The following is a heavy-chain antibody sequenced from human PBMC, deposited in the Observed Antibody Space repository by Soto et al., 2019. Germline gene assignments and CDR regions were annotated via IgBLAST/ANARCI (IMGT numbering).Heavy chain of an antibody. CDR1: GGSINSVDYY. V-gene: IGHV4-30-4*01. D-gene: IGHD5-18*01. Sequence: QVQLQESGPGLVKPSQTLSLICSVSGGSINSVDYYWAWIRQPPGKGLEWIGYTSYFGTTYYMPSLRRRVTMSVDTSKNQFALRLSSVTAADTALYYCARVQRDTAMGHFDYWGQGTLVIVSS. CDR3: ARVQRDTAMGHFDY. CDR2: TSYFGTT. J-gene: IGHJ4*02.